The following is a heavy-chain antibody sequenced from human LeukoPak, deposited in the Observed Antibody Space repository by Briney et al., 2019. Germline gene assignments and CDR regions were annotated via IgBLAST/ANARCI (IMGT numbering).Heavy chain of an antibody. CDR3: AKRTSSGWYYFDY. Sequence: PGASLRLSCAASGFTFSSYAMSWVRKAPGKGLEWVSSIGNSGDNTYYADSVKGRFTISRDNSKNTMYLQMNSLRAEDTAVYYCAKRTSSGWYYFDYWGQGTLVTVSP. J-gene: IGHJ4*02. CDR1: GFTFSSYA. D-gene: IGHD6-19*01. CDR2: IGNSGDNT. V-gene: IGHV3-23*01.